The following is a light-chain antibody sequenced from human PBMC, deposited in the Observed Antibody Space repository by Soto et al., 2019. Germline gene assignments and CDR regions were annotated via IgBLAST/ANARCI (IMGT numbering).Light chain of an antibody. CDR1: QSINSN. CDR3: QQYNNWWT. Sequence: VMTQSPATLSVSPGERATLSCRASQSINSNLAWYQQRPGQAPRLLIYGASTRATGIPARFSGSGSGTEFTLTISSLQSEDFAVYYCQQYNNWWTFGQGTRWISN. CDR2: GAS. V-gene: IGKV3-15*01. J-gene: IGKJ1*01.